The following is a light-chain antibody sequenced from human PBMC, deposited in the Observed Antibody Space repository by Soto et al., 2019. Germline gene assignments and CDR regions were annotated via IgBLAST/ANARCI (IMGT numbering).Light chain of an antibody. CDR1: QSISSSY. Sequence: EIVLTQSPGTLSLSPGERATLSCRASQSISSSYLAWYQQKPGQAPRLLISGASGRATGIPDRFSASGSGTDFTLTINRLEPEDFAVYYCQQYGSSSTLGQGTKVDIK. CDR2: GAS. CDR3: QQYGSSST. V-gene: IGKV3-20*01. J-gene: IGKJ1*01.